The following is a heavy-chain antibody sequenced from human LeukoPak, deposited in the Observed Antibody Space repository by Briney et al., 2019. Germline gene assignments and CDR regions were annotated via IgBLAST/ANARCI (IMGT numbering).Heavy chain of an antibody. Sequence: GGSLRHSCAASGYTFSSHGLTWVRQAPGKGLEWVSTFNGAGDNTYYAETVKGRFTISRDNSKNTLYLQMHSLRAEDTAIYYCAKVSVCYGCYLDYWGQGTLVTVS. CDR3: AKVSVCYGCYLDY. J-gene: IGHJ4*02. CDR2: FNGAGDNT. CDR1: GYTFSSHG. V-gene: IGHV3-23*01. D-gene: IGHD3-16*01.